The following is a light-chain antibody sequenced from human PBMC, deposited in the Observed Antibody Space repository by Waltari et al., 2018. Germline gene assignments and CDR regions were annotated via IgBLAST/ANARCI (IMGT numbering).Light chain of an antibody. Sequence: DIQLTQSPSFLSASVGDRVTITCRASQGISSYLAWYQQKPGKAPKLLIYAASTLQSGVPSRFSGSGSGTEFTLTIISRQPEDFATYYCQQLGTFGGGTKVEIK. CDR1: QGISSY. CDR2: AAS. J-gene: IGKJ4*01. CDR3: QQLGT. V-gene: IGKV1-9*01.